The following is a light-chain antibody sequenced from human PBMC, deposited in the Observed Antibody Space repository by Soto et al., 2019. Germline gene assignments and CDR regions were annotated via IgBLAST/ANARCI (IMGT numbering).Light chain of an antibody. Sequence: DSVMTQSPLSLPVTPGEPASISCRSSQSLLHSNGYNYLDWYLQKPGQSPQLLIYLGSNRASGVPDRFSGSGSGTDFTLKISRVEAEDVGVYYCMQPLQSWTFSQGNKGEIK. V-gene: IGKV2-28*01. CDR2: LGS. CDR3: MQPLQSWT. J-gene: IGKJ1*01. CDR1: QSLLHSNGYNY.